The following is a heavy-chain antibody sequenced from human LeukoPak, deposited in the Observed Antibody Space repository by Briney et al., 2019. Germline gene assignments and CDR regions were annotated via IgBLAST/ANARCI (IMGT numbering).Heavy chain of an antibody. CDR1: GGSISSYY. Sequence: SETLSLTCTVSGGSISSYYWSWLRQPPGKGLEWIGYIYYSGSTNYNPSLKSRVTISVDTSKSQFSLKLSSVTAADTAVYYCARTRLTTVTTPFDYWGQGTLVTVSS. V-gene: IGHV4-59*01. J-gene: IGHJ4*02. D-gene: IGHD4-11*01. CDR2: IYYSGST. CDR3: ARTRLTTVTTPFDY.